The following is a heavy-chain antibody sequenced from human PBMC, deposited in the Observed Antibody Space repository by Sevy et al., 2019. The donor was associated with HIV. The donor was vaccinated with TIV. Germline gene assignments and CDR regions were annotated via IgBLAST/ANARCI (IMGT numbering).Heavy chain of an antibody. CDR3: ARVPIYCSGGSCYGMDV. CDR1: GGSFSGYY. D-gene: IGHD2-15*01. J-gene: IGHJ6*02. V-gene: IGHV4-34*01. CDR2: INHSGST. Sequence: SETLSLTCAVYGGSFSGYYWSWIRQPPGKGLEWIGEINHSGSTNYNPSLKSRVTISVDTSKNQFSLKLSSVTAADTAVYYCARVPIYCSGGSCYGMDVWGQWTTVTVSS.